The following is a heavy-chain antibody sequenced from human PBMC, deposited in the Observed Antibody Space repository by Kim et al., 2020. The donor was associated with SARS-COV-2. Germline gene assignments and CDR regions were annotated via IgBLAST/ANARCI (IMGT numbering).Heavy chain of an antibody. CDR1: GYSISSGYY. CDR3: AVTDYYGMDV. J-gene: IGHJ6*02. Sequence: SETLSLTCTVSGYSISSGYYWGWIRQPPGKGLEWIGSIYHSGSTYYNPSLKSRVTISVDTSKNQFSLKLSSVTAADTAVYYCAVTDYYGMDVWGQGTTVTVSS. CDR2: IYHSGST. V-gene: IGHV4-38-2*02.